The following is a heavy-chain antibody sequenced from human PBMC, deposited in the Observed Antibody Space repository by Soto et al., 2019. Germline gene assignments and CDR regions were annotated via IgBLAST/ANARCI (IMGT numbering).Heavy chain of an antibody. J-gene: IGHJ4*02. Sequence: GGSLRLSCAASGFTFRSYFMSWVRQAPGKGLEWVSAISGSGSGTYYADSVKGRFTISRDNSKNTLYVQMNSLRAEDTAVYYCVKGRSGYDFDYWGQGTLVTAPQ. V-gene: IGHV3-23*01. CDR2: ISGSGSGT. CDR1: GFTFRSYF. D-gene: IGHD5-12*01. CDR3: VKGRSGYDFDY.